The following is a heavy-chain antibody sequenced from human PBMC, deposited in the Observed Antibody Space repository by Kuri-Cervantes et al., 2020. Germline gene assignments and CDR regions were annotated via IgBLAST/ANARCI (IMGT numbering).Heavy chain of an antibody. CDR1: GFTFGDYA. J-gene: IGHJ6*02. D-gene: IGHD4-11*01. Sequence: GESLKISCTASGFTFGDYAMSWVRQAPGKGLEWVGFIRSKYYGETTEYAASVKGRFFISRDDSANIANHQMNSLKSEDTAVYFCVRGTTVPFKQYYGMDVWGQGTTVTVSS. CDR3: VRGTTVPFKQYYGMDV. CDR2: IRSKYYGETT. V-gene: IGHV3-49*04.